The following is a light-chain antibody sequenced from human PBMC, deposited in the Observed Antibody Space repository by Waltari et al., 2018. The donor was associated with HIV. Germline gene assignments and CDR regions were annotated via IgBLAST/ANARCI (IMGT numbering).Light chain of an antibody. J-gene: IGLJ3*02. CDR2: DVN. CDR1: SSDVGGYNY. CDR3: CSFAGSSAFRV. Sequence: QSALTQPASVSGSPGQSITISCTGTSSDVGGYNYVSWSQQHPGEAPKLIIYDVNKRPSAVSNRFSGSKSGNTASLTTSGLQAEDEADYSCCSFAGSSAFRVFGGGTKLTVL. V-gene: IGLV2-23*02.